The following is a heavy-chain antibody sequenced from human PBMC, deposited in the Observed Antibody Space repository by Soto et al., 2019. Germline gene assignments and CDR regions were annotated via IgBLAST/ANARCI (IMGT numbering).Heavy chain of an antibody. V-gene: IGHV3-48*03. J-gene: IGHJ4*02. D-gene: IGHD5-12*01. Sequence: GGSLRLSCAASRFTFSTYEMHWFRQAPGKGLEWVSYISTSGSTVYYADSVKGRFTVSRDNTMNSLYLQMDSLRDEDTALYYCVRYCGTTLCNGVATRTFDYWGQGTLVTVSS. CDR1: RFTFSTYE. CDR2: ISTSGSTV. CDR3: VRYCGTTLCNGVATRTFDY.